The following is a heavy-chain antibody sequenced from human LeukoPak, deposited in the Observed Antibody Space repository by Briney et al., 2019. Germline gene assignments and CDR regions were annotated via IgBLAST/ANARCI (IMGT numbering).Heavy chain of an antibody. D-gene: IGHD6-19*01. V-gene: IGHV3-66*01. CDR1: RFTVTSNY. Sequence: GGSLRLSCAASRFTVTSNYMSWVRQAPGEGLEWVSVIYNGGSTNYADSVKGRFTISRDNSKTTLYLQMHSRRAEDTAVYFCAGASQWLAFDNWGQGTLVTVSS. CDR2: IYNGGST. CDR3: AGASQWLAFDN. J-gene: IGHJ4*02.